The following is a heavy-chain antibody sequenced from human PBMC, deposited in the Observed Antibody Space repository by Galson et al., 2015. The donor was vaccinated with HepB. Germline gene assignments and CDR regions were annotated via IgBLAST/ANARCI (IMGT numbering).Heavy chain of an antibody. V-gene: IGHV4-31*03. D-gene: IGHD2-2*01. CDR1: GGSISSGGSY. J-gene: IGHJ5*02. CDR2: IYYSGST. Sequence: TLSLTCTVSGGSISSGGSYWSWIRQHPGKGLEWIGYIYYSGSTYYNPSLKSRVTISVDTSKNQLSLRLSSVTAADTAVYYCARYCSSTSCHNWFDPWGQGTLVTVSS. CDR3: ARYCSSTSCHNWFDP.